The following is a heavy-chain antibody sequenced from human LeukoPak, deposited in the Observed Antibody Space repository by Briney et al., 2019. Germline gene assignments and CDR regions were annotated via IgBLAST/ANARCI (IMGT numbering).Heavy chain of an antibody. CDR2: ISNSGSTI. V-gene: IGHV3-11*01. Sequence: GGSLRLSCAASGFTFSDFYMTWIRQAPGKGLEWVSYISNSGSTIYYADSVRGRFTISRDNAKNSLYLQMNSLRAEDTAVYYCATWTGSSYYPYFDYWGQGTLVTVSS. J-gene: IGHJ4*02. D-gene: IGHD1-26*01. CDR1: GFTFSDFY. CDR3: ATWTGSSYYPYFDY.